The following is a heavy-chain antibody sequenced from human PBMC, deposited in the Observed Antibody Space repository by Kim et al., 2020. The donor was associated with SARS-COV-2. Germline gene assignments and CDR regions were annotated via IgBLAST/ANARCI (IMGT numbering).Heavy chain of an antibody. Sequence: ASVKVSCKASGYTFTDYYMHWVRQAPGQGLEWMGWINPNSGATKHAQKFQGRATMTRDTSINTAYMELSSLRSDDTAVYYCARDKEGGVLRFLEWLSSFEYWRQGSLVTVSS. CDR1: GYTFTDYY. CDR3: ARDKEGGVLRFLEWLSSFEY. CDR2: INPNSGAT. V-gene: IGHV1-2*02. D-gene: IGHD3-3*01. J-gene: IGHJ4*02.